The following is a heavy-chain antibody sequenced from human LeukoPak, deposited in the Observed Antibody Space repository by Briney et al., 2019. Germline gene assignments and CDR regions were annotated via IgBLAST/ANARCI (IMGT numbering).Heavy chain of an antibody. V-gene: IGHV3-7*01. J-gene: IGHJ4*02. CDR1: GFSLSVFW. CDR3: AREQCSGNSCYYY. CDR2: INQDGSEK. D-gene: IGHD2-15*01. Sequence: PGGSLRLSCAASGFSLSVFWKSWVRQAPGKGLEWVANINQDGSEKNYVDSVKGRFTISRDGAKNSLYLQMNSLRAEDAAVYYCAREQCSGNSCYYYWGQGTLVTVSS.